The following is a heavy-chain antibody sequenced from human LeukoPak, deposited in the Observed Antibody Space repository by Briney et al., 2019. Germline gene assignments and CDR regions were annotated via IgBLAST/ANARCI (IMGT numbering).Heavy chain of an antibody. D-gene: IGHD2-21*01. CDR2: IYYSGST. J-gene: IGHJ3*02. CDR3: ARVKYEGHAFDI. CDR1: GGSISSYY. Sequence: RTSETLSLTCTVSGGSISSYYWTWIRQPPGKGLEWIGYIYYSGSTKYNPSLKSRVTISVDTSKNQFSLKLSSVTAADTAVYFCARVKYEGHAFDIWGQGTMVTVSS. V-gene: IGHV4-59*08.